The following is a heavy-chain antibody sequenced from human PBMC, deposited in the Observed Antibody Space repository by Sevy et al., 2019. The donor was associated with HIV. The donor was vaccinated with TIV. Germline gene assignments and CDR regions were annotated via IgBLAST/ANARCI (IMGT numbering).Heavy chain of an antibody. Sequence: GGSLRLSCAASGFTFSSYAMSWVRQAPGKGLEWVSPISGSGGSTYYADFVKGRFTISRDNSKNTLYLQMNSLRAEDTAVYYCAKDGYKPSVGDENYYYYYMDVWGKGTTVTVSS. CDR2: ISGSGGST. V-gene: IGHV3-23*01. D-gene: IGHD1-20*01. CDR3: AKDGYKPSVGDENYYYYYMDV. CDR1: GFTFSSYA. J-gene: IGHJ6*03.